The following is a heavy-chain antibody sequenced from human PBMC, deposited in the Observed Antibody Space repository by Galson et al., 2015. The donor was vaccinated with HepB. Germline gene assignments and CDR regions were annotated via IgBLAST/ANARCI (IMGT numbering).Heavy chain of an antibody. Sequence: SLRLSCAASGFTFDDYSMHWVRQAPGKGLEWVSGIRWNGGSIGYADSVKGRFTISRDNAKNSLYLQMNSLRAEDTALYYCAKVKVESGYSSSWYYYYYYMDVWGKGTTGTAAS. CDR1: GFTFDDYS. D-gene: IGHD6-13*01. J-gene: IGHJ6*03. CDR3: AKVKVESGYSSSWYYYYYYMDV. V-gene: IGHV3-9*01. CDR2: IRWNGGSI.